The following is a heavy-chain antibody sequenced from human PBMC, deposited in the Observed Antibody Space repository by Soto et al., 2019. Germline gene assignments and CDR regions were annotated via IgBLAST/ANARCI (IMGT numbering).Heavy chain of an antibody. Sequence: ASVKVSCKVSGYTLTELSMHWVRQAPGKGLEWMGGFDPEDGETIYAQKFQGRVTMTEDTSTDTAYMELSSLRSEDTAVYYCATDVPYCSSTSCSYWFDPWGQGTLVTVSS. J-gene: IGHJ5*02. V-gene: IGHV1-24*01. CDR2: FDPEDGET. CDR3: ATDVPYCSSTSCSYWFDP. CDR1: GYTLTELS. D-gene: IGHD2-2*01.